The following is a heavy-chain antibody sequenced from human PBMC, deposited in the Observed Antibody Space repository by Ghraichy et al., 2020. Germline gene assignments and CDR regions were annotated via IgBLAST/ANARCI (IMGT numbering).Heavy chain of an antibody. D-gene: IGHD3-10*01. V-gene: IGHV3-74*01. CDR2: IHSDGSST. CDR1: GFTFSSYW. J-gene: IGHJ4*02. Sequence: GGSLRLSCAASGFTFSSYWMHWVRHAPGKGLVWVSRIHSDGSSTSYADSVKGRFTISRDNAKNTMYLQMNSLRVEDTAVYYCARDRDYYGSGSQQSWGQGTLVTVSS. CDR3: ARDRDYYGSGSQQS.